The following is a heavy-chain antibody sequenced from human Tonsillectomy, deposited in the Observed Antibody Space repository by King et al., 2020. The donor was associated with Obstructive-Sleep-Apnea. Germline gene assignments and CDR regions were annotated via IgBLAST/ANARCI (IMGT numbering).Heavy chain of an antibody. CDR3: AHRPPIAVAGGFDY. D-gene: IGHD6-19*01. CDR2: IYWDGDK. Sequence: TLKESGPTLVKPTQTLTLTCSFSGFSLTTSVVGVGWIRQPPGKALEWLALIYWDGDKRYSPSLKSRLTITKDTSKNQVVLTMTNMDPVDTATYYCAHRPPIAVAGGFDYWGQGTLVTVSS. CDR1: GFSLTTSVVG. V-gene: IGHV2-5*02. J-gene: IGHJ4*02.